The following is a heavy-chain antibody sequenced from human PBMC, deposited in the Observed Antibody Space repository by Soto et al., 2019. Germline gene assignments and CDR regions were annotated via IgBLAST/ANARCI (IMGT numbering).Heavy chain of an antibody. V-gene: IGHV4-31*03. D-gene: IGHD5-12*01. CDR2: SYYTGSA. J-gene: IGHJ3*02. CDR3: PREPGYGLGTFDI. CDR1: GDTISRDGYY. Sequence: LSETLSLTCRISGDTISRDGYYWAWIRQLPEKGLERIGFSYYTGSASYNPSLKSRVSMSVDTSKTHFSLKLSGVTAEDTAVYYCPREPGYGLGTFDIWGHGTLVTVSS.